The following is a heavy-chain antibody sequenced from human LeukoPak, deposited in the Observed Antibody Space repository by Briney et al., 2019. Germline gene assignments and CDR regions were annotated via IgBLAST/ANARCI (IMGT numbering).Heavy chain of an antibody. J-gene: IGHJ4*02. CDR1: GGSISSSNW. Sequence: PSGTLSLTCAVSGGSISSSNWWSWVRQPPGKGLEWIGEIYHSGSTNYNPSLKGRVTISVDKSKNQFSLKLSSVTAADTAVYYCARDTGYDFWSGYSALYYFDYWGQGTLVTVSS. CDR3: ARDTGYDFWSGYSALYYFDY. CDR2: IYHSGST. D-gene: IGHD3-3*01. V-gene: IGHV4-4*02.